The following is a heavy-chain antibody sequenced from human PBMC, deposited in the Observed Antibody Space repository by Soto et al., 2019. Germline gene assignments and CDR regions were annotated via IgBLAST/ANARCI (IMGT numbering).Heavy chain of an antibody. CDR2: FDPEDGET. Sequence: ASVKVSCKVSGYTLTELSMHWVRQAPGKGLEWMGGFDPEDGETIYAQKFQGRVTMTEDTSTDTAYMELSSLRSEDTAVYYCATGDSSSWYKLPGFDPWGQGTLVTVS. V-gene: IGHV1-24*01. CDR1: GYTLTELS. CDR3: ATGDSSSWYKLPGFDP. J-gene: IGHJ5*02. D-gene: IGHD6-13*01.